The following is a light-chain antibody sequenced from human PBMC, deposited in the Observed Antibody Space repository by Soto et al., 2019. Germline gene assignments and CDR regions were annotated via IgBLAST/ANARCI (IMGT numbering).Light chain of an antibody. V-gene: IGKV1-5*03. CDR3: QQYNSYSWT. J-gene: IGKJ2*01. Sequence: DIQMTQSPSTLSASVGDRVTITCRASQSISSWLAWYQQKPGKDPKLLIYKASSLESVVPSRFSGSGSGTEFTLTISSLQPDDFATYYCQQYNSYSWTFGQGTKLEIK. CDR2: KAS. CDR1: QSISSW.